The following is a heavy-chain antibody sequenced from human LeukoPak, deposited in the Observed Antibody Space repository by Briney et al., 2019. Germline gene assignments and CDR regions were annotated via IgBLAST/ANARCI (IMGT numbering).Heavy chain of an antibody. J-gene: IGHJ6*03. V-gene: IGHV4-59*01. Sequence: PSETLSLTCTVSGGSISSYYWSWIRQPPGKGLEWVGYIYYSGSTNYNPSLKSRVTISVDTSKNQFSLKLSSVTAADTAVYYCARASYSYDFWSGYQNYYYYMDVWGKGTTVTVSS. CDR3: ARASYSYDFWSGYQNYYYYMDV. CDR1: GGSISSYY. D-gene: IGHD3-3*01. CDR2: IYYSGST.